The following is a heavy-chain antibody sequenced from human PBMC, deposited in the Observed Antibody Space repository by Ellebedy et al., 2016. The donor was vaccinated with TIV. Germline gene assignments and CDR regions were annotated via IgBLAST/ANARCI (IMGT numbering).Heavy chain of an antibody. CDR2: ISYDGSNK. Sequence: GESLKISCAASGFTFSRYAMHWVRQALGKGLEWLAVISYDGSNKYYADSVTGRFTISKDNSKNTLHLQMNSLRAEDTAVYYWARGPTMVRGVIDDYFDYWGQGTLVTVSS. V-gene: IGHV3-30-3*01. D-gene: IGHD3-10*01. J-gene: IGHJ4*02. CDR3: ARGPTMVRGVIDDYFDY. CDR1: GFTFSRYA.